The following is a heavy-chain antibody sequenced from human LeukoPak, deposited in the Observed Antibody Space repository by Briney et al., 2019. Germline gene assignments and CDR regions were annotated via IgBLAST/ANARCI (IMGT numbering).Heavy chain of an antibody. CDR1: GFTFSSYS. CDR2: ISSSSSYI. CDR3: ARGGFGELLYYYYGMDV. D-gene: IGHD3-10*01. J-gene: IGHJ6*02. V-gene: IGHV3-21*01. Sequence: GGSLRLSCAAPGFTFSSYSMNWVRQAPGKGLEWVSSISSSSSYIYYADSVKGRFTISRDNAKNSLYLQMNSLRAEDTAVYYCARGGFGELLYYYYGMDVWGQGTTVTVSS.